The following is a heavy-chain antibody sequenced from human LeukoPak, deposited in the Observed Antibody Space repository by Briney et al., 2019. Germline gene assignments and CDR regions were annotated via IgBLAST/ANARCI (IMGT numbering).Heavy chain of an antibody. CDR3: ANQYMVRGVYSDY. CDR1: GGSISSGGYY. J-gene: IGHJ4*02. Sequence: SETLSLTCTVSGGSISSGGYYWSWIRQPPGKGLEWIGYIYHSGSTYYNPSLKSRVTISVDRSKNQFSLKLSSVTAADTAVYYCANQYMVRGVYSDYWGQGTLVTVSS. V-gene: IGHV4-30-2*01. CDR2: IYHSGST. D-gene: IGHD3-10*01.